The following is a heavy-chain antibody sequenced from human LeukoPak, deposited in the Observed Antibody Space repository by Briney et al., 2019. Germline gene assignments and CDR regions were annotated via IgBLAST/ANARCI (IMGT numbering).Heavy chain of an antibody. CDR1: GFTFSSHA. V-gene: IGHV3-30-3*01. CDR3: ASFGMYYYGSGTDSDYSDY. CDR2: ISYDGSNK. D-gene: IGHD3-10*01. J-gene: IGHJ4*02. Sequence: GRSLRLSCAASGFTFSSHAMHWVRQAPGKGLEWVAVISYDGSNKYYADSVKGRFTISRDNSKNTLYLQMNSLRAEDTAVYYCASFGMYYYGSGTDSDYSDYWGQGTLVTVSS.